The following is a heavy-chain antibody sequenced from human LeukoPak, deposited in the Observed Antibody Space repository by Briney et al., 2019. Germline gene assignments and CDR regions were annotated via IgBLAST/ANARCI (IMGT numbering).Heavy chain of an antibody. Sequence: GRSLRLSCAASGFTFSSYGMHWVRQAPGKGLEWVAVIWYDGSNKYYADSVKGRFTISRDNSKNTLYLQMNSLRAEDTAAYYCAKDLAIKENSPIYYYYMDVWGKGTTVTVSS. J-gene: IGHJ6*03. D-gene: IGHD3-9*01. CDR1: GFTFSSYG. CDR2: IWYDGSNK. V-gene: IGHV3-33*06. CDR3: AKDLAIKENSPIYYYYMDV.